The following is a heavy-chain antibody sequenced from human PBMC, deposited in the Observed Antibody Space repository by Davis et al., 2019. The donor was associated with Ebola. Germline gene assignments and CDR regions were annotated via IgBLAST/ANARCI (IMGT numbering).Heavy chain of an antibody. CDR2: ISYDGSNK. J-gene: IGHJ4*02. V-gene: IGHV3-30*18. D-gene: IGHD4-17*01. CDR1: GFTFSSYG. CDR3: AKGLYDYGDYIVDY. Sequence: PGGSLRLSCAASGFTFSSYGMHWVRQAPGKGLEWVAVISYDGSNKYYADSVKGRFTISRDNSKNTLYLQMSSLRAEDTAVYYCAKGLYDYGDYIVDYWGQGTLVTVSS.